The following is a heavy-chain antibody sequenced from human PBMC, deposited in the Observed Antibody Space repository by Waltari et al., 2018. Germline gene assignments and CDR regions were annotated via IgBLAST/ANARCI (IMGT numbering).Heavy chain of an antibody. CDR2: SNPNSGNT. CDR3: ASPVASHDFWSGYPLDY. Sequence: QVQLVQSGAEVKKPGASVKVSCKASGYTFTSYDINWVRQATGQGLEWMGWSNPNSGNTGYAQKFQGRVTITADKSTSTAYMELSSLRSEDTAVYYCASPVASHDFWSGYPLDYWGQGTLVTVSS. J-gene: IGHJ4*02. V-gene: IGHV1-8*03. D-gene: IGHD3-3*01. CDR1: GYTFTSYD.